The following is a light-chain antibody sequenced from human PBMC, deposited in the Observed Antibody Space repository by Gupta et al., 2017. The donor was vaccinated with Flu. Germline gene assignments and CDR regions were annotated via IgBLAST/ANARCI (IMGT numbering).Light chain of an antibody. CDR2: KVS. CDR1: QSVVYSDGNTY. V-gene: IGKV2-30*01. Sequence: DVVLTQSPLSLSVTLGQPASISCRSSQSVVYSDGNTYFNWFHQRPGQAPRRLIYKVSNRDSGVPDRFSGGWSGTDFTLTISRGEAEDVGVYFCMQATHWPWTFGQGTKVEIK. J-gene: IGKJ1*01. CDR3: MQATHWPWT.